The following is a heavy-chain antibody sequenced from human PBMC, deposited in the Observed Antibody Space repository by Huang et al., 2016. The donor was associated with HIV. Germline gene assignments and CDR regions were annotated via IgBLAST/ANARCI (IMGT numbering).Heavy chain of an antibody. Sequence: QVQLVESGGGLVQPGRSLRLSCAASGFTFTNYAVPWVRQAPGKGRECVPFISYDGRNKFYAHSVKGRFTSARDNSKSTLYLLMNSLRVDDTALYYCARSAVPGDGDWFDPWGQGTLVTVSS. CDR2: ISYDGRNK. CDR3: ARSAVPGDGDWFDP. J-gene: IGHJ5*02. CDR1: GFTFTNYA. D-gene: IGHD6-19*01. V-gene: IGHV3-30*01.